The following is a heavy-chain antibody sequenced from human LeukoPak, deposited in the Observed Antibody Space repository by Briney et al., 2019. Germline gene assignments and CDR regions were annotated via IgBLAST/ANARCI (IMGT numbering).Heavy chain of an antibody. Sequence: GASVKVSCKASGYNFTSFGISWVRQAPGQGLKWMRWINVYNGNTNYAQNLQGRVTVTTDTSTSTAYMELRSLRYDDTAVYYCARDDYDFAFDYWGQGTLVTVSS. V-gene: IGHV1-18*01. CDR1: GYNFTSFG. J-gene: IGHJ4*02. CDR3: ARDDYDFAFDY. D-gene: IGHD3-3*01. CDR2: INVYNGNT.